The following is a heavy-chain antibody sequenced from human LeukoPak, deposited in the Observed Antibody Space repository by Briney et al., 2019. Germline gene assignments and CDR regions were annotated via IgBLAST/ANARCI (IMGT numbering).Heavy chain of an antibody. D-gene: IGHD6-13*01. CDR2: IYTGGSN. CDR3: ARFIYSTSCFDY. J-gene: IGHJ4*02. V-gene: IGHV4-4*09. CDR1: GVSISSYY. Sequence: KPSETLTLTCTVSGVSISSYYMSWIRQPPGKGLEWIGNIYTGGSNNYYPSLRGRVIMSLDTSKNQTSLKLSSVTAADTAVYYCARFIYSTSCFDYWGQGTLVTVSS.